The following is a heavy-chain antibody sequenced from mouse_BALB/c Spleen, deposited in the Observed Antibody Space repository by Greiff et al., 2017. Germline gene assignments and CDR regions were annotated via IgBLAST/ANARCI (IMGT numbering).Heavy chain of an antibody. CDR1: GFNIKDTY. CDR3: ARSRFITTEGAMDY. J-gene: IGHJ4*01. D-gene: IGHD1-1*01. V-gene: IGHV14-3*02. Sequence: EVQLQQSGAELVKPGASVKLSCTASGFNIKDTYMHWVKQRPEQGLEWIGRIDPANGNTKYDPKFQGKATITADTSSNTAYLQLSSLTSEDTAVYYCARSRFITTEGAMDYWGQGTSVTVSS. CDR2: IDPANGNT.